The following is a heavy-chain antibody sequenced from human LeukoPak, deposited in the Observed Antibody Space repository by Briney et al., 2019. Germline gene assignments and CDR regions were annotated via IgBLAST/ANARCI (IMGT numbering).Heavy chain of an antibody. CDR2: VYHSGST. Sequence: ASETLSLTCTVSTYSISSGSYWGWIRQPPGKGLEWIGSVYHSGSTYYNPSLKSRVTISVNTSKNELSLKLSSVTASDTAVYYCARDRGPAWESSGQYFDLWGRGTLVTVSS. CDR1: TYSISSGSY. J-gene: IGHJ2*01. V-gene: IGHV4-38-2*02. D-gene: IGHD3-22*01. CDR3: ARDRGPAWESSGQYFDL.